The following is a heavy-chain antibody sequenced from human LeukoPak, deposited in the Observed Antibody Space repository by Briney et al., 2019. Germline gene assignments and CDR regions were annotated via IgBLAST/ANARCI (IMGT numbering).Heavy chain of an antibody. CDR2: IKSKTDGGTT. CDR1: GFTFSNAW. CDR3: TTDFYYDSSGYSWYFDY. Sequence: GGSLRLSCAASGFTFSNAWMSWVRQAPGKGREWVGRIKSKTDGGTTDYAAPVKGRFTISRDDSKNTLYLQMNSLKPEDTAVYYCTTDFYYDSSGYSWYFDYWGQGTLVTVSS. V-gene: IGHV3-15*01. J-gene: IGHJ4*02. D-gene: IGHD3-22*01.